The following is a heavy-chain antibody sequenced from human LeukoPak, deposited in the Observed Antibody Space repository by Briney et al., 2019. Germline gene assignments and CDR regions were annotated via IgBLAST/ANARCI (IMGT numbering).Heavy chain of an antibody. CDR3: ASARSGYDAKFDY. Sequence: KPSETLSLTCTVSGGSISSYYWSWIRQPPGKGLEWIGYIYYSGSTNYNPSLKSRVTISVDTSKNQFSLKLSSVTAADTAVYYCASARSGYDAKFDYWGQGTLVTVSS. J-gene: IGHJ4*02. D-gene: IGHD5-12*01. CDR2: IYYSGST. V-gene: IGHV4-59*08. CDR1: GGSISSYY.